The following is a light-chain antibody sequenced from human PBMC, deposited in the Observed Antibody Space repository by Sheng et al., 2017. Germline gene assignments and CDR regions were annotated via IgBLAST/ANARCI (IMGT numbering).Light chain of an antibody. Sequence: EIVLTQSPGTLSLSPGERATLSCRASQSVNSNLLAWYQQKPGQAPRLLIFAASRRATGIPDRFSGSGSGTDFTLSISRLEPEDFAVYFCQQYGSSPPTFGQGTKLEIK. V-gene: IGKV3-20*01. CDR2: AAS. CDR1: QSVNSNL. CDR3: QQYGSSPPT. J-gene: IGKJ1*01.